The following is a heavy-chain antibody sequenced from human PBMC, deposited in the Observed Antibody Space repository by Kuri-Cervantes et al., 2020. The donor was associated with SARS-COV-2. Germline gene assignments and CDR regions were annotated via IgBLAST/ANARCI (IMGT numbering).Heavy chain of an antibody. CDR1: GGSFSGYY. CDR2: INHSGST. D-gene: IGHD3-3*01. J-gene: IGHJ6*02. Sequence: SQTLSLTCAVYGGSFSGYYWSWIRQPPGKGLEWIGEINHSGSTNYNPSLKSRVTISVDTSKNQFSLKLSSVTAADTAVYYCARGTSGWDDFWSGYYVGYYYYYGMDVWGQGTTVTVSS. V-gene: IGHV4-34*01. CDR3: ARGTSGWDDFWSGYYVGYYYYYGMDV.